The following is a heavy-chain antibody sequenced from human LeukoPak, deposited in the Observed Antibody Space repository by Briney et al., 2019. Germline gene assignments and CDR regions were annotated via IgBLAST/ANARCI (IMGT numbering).Heavy chain of an antibody. V-gene: IGHV3-30*04. CDR1: GFTFSAHS. D-gene: IGHD3-3*01. CDR3: SRNPEMEYWFDP. CDR2: ISYDGKIK. Sequence: GRSLRLSCAASGFTFSAHSVHWVRQAPGKGLEWVAFISYDGKIKYYADSVKGRFTISRDNSKNTLFLQMNSLRTGDTAMYYCSRNPEMEYWFDPWGQGTLVTVSS. J-gene: IGHJ5*02.